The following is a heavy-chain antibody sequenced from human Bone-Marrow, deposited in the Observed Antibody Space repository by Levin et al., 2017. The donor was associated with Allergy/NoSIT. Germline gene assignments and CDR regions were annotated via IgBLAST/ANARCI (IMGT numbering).Heavy chain of an antibody. Sequence: ASVKVSCAASGFTFGSYAMSWVRQAPGKGLEWVSAISGSGGSTYYADSVKGRFTISRDNSKNTLYLQMNSLRAEDTAVYYCAKLVPVALAAHRGWFDPWGQGTLVTVSS. CDR2: ISGSGGST. V-gene: IGHV3-23*01. D-gene: IGHD6-19*01. J-gene: IGHJ5*02. CDR3: AKLVPVALAAHRGWFDP. CDR1: GFTFGSYA.